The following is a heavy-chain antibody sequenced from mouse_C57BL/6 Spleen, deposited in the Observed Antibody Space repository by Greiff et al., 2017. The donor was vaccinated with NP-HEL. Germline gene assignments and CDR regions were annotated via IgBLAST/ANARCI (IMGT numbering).Heavy chain of an antibody. D-gene: IGHD1-1*01. J-gene: IGHJ1*03. V-gene: IGHV1-69*01. Sequence: VQLQQPGAELVMPGASVKLSCKASGYTFTSYWMHWVKQRPGQGLEWIGEIGPSDSYTNYNQKFKGKSTLTVDKSSSTAYMQLSSLTSEDSAVYYCARGDYGSSYDWYFDVWGTGTTVTVSS. CDR3: ARGDYGSSYDWYFDV. CDR1: GYTFTSYW. CDR2: IGPSDSYT.